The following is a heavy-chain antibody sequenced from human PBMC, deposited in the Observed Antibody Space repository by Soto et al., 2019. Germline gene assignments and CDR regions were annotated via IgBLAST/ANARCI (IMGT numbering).Heavy chain of an antibody. CDR2: IYYIGLT. CDR1: GRSMSRQGFY. CDR3: AYLRGFTDELGD. D-gene: IGHD3-16*01. Sequence: SESLSLTWSVSGRSMSRQGFYWGWLRQHPEKGLELIGYIYYIGLTDYNPSLKSRLTITADKSKNEFYLKMRSVTAADTAVYYCAYLRGFTDELGDWGQGTLVTVSS. J-gene: IGHJ4*02. V-gene: IGHV4-31*02.